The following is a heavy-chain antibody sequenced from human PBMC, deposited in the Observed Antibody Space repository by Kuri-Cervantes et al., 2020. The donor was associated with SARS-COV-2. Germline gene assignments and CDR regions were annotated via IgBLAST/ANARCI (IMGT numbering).Heavy chain of an antibody. Sequence: ASVKVSCKASGYTFTGYYMHWVRQAPGQGLEWMGWINPNSGGTNYAQKFQGRVTMTRDTSTSTVYMELSSLRSEDTAVYYCARWDDFWSGDDAFDIWGQGTMVTVSS. CDR1: GYTFTGYY. CDR3: ARWDDFWSGDDAFDI. V-gene: IGHV1-2*02. D-gene: IGHD3-3*01. CDR2: INPNSGGT. J-gene: IGHJ3*02.